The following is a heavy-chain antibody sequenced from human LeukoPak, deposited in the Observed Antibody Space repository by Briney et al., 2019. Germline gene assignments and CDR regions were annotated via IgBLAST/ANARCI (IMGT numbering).Heavy chain of an antibody. J-gene: IGHJ4*02. Sequence: SETLSLTCAVYGGSFSGYYWSWIRQPPGKGLEWIGEINHSGSTNYNPSLKSRVTISVDTSKNQFSLKLSSMTAADTAVYYCARGNSGWWNYFDYWGQGTLVTVSS. D-gene: IGHD6-19*01. CDR1: GGSFSGYY. V-gene: IGHV4-34*01. CDR2: INHSGST. CDR3: ARGNSGWWNYFDY.